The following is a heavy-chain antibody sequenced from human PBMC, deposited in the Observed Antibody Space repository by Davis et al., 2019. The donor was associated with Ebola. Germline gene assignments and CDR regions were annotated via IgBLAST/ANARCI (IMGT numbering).Heavy chain of an antibody. D-gene: IGHD6-19*01. Sequence: GESLKISCAASGFTFSGSSMNWVRQAPGKGLEWISHISGGTGAMEYADSVKGRFTISRDNTKNSLYLQMGILRAEDTAVYYCARVLSSGWENYLDYWGQGTLVIVSS. CDR2: ISGGTGAM. V-gene: IGHV3-48*04. CDR3: ARVLSSGWENYLDY. J-gene: IGHJ4*02. CDR1: GFTFSGSS.